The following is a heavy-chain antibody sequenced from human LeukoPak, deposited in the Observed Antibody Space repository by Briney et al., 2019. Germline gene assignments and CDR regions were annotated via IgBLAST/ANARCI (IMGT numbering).Heavy chain of an antibody. CDR3: ARDRGYCSGGSCRALFSFDI. J-gene: IGHJ3*02. D-gene: IGHD2-15*01. V-gene: IGHV3-13*01. CDR2: IGTAGDT. CDR1: GFTFSSYD. Sequence: GGSLRLSCAASGFTFSSYDMHWVRQATGKGLEWVSAIGTAGDTYYPGSVKGRFTISRENAKNSLYLQMNSLRAGDTAVYYCARDRGYCSGGSCRALFSFDIWGQGTMVTVSS.